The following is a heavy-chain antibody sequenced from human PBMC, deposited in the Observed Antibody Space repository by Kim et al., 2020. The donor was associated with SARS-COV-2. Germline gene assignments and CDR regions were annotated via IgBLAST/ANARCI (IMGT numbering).Heavy chain of an antibody. CDR2: IWYVGSNK. CDR1: GFTFSSYG. J-gene: IGHJ5*02. Sequence: GGSLRLSCAASGFTFSSYGMYWVRQAPGKGLEWVAVIWYVGSNKYYADSVKGRFTISRDNSKNTLYLQMNSLRAEDTAVYYCAREGPLLRYFDWFGRFDPWGQGTLVTVSS. CDR3: AREGPLLRYFDWFGRFDP. D-gene: IGHD3-9*01. V-gene: IGHV3-33*01.